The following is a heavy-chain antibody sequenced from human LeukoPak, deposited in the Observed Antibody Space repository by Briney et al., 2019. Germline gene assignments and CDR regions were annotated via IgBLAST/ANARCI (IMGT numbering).Heavy chain of an antibody. Sequence: SETLSLTCTVSGGSISSSSYYWGWIRQPPGKGLEWVENIYYTGSTYYNPSLKSRVTISVDTSKNQFSLKLSSVTAADTAIYYCERMLRVTPQVGYFDYWGQGTLVTVSS. D-gene: IGHD2-21*02. V-gene: IGHV4-39*07. CDR3: ERMLRVTPQVGYFDY. CDR2: IYYTGST. CDR1: GGSISSSSYY. J-gene: IGHJ4*02.